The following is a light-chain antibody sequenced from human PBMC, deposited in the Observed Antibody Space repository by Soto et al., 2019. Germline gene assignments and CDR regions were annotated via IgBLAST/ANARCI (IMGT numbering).Light chain of an antibody. V-gene: IGKV3-15*01. J-gene: IGKJ1*01. CDR2: GAS. Sequence: EIVMTQSPATLSVSHGERATLSCRASQSVSANLAWYQQKPGQAPRLLIYGASTRATGIPARFSGSGSGTEFTLTISSLQSEDFAVYYCQQYNNWPRTFGQGTNVDVK. CDR3: QQYNNWPRT. CDR1: QSVSAN.